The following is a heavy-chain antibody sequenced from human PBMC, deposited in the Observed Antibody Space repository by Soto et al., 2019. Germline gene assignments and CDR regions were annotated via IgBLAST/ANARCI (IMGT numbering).Heavy chain of an antibody. CDR1: GFTFSSYG. J-gene: IGHJ4*02. D-gene: IGHD6-19*01. CDR3: ANGAVAGDY. V-gene: IGHV3-30*18. Sequence: QVQLVESGGGVVQPGRSLRLSCAASGFTFSSYGIHWVRQAPGKGLEWVAVISYDGSNKYYADSVKGRFTISRDNSKNTLYLQMNSLIAEDTAVYYCANGAVAGDYWGQGTLVTVSS. CDR2: ISYDGSNK.